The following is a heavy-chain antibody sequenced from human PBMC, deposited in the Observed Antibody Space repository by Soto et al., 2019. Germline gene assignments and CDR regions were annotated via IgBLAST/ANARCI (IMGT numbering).Heavy chain of an antibody. CDR3: ARDHYSYDSSGYNY. CDR1: GFTFSSYG. J-gene: IGHJ4*02. V-gene: IGHV3-33*01. CDR2: IGYDGSNK. D-gene: IGHD3-22*01. Sequence: GGSLRLSWAASGFTFSSYGMHWGRQAPGKWLGWVAVIGYDGSNKYYSDSVKGRFTISRDNSKNTLYLQMNSLRAEDTAVYDCARDHYSYDSSGYNYWGQGTLVTVSS.